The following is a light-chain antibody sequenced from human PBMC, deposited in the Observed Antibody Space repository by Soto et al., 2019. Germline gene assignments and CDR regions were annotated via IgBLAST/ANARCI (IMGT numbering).Light chain of an antibody. CDR3: QQYDSRPLT. CDR2: DAS. V-gene: IGKV1-5*01. CDR1: QSISSW. Sequence: DIQMTQSPSTLSASVRDRVTITCRASQSISSWLAWYQQKPGKAPKLLIYDASTLESGVPSRFSGSGSGKVFTLTIRSLQPDDFATYYCQQYDSRPLTFGGGTKVEIK. J-gene: IGKJ4*01.